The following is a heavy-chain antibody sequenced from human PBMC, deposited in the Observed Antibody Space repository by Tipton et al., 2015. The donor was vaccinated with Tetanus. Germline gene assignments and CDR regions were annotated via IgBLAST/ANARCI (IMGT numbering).Heavy chain of an antibody. Sequence: QLVQSGGGVVQPGRSLRLSCAASGFTFSSYSMNWVRQAPGKGLEWVSYISSSSSTIYYADSVKGRFTISRDNAKNSLYLQMNSLRDEDTAVYYCAGRTRELEYYFDYWGQGTLVTVSS. CDR3: AGRTRELEYYFDY. V-gene: IGHV3-48*02. CDR2: ISSSSSTI. J-gene: IGHJ4*02. CDR1: GFTFSSYS. D-gene: IGHD1-14*01.